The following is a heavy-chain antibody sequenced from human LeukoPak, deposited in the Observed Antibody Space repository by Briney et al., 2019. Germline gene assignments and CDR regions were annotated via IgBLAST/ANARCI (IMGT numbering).Heavy chain of an antibody. CDR3: ARPPGNCGGAAKRPTSCYYWYFDL. CDR1: GYTFASYE. V-gene: IGHV1-8*01. D-gene: IGHD2-2*01. Sequence: ASVTVSSMASGYTFASYEINWVRQVTGEGLAWMGWMDPNNGDTDYAQNFHGRVTMTGDTSISTAYMELSGLTSEDTAVYYCARPPGNCGGAAKRPTSCYYWYFDLSGGGTPVTVSS. J-gene: IGHJ2*01. CDR2: MDPNNGDT.